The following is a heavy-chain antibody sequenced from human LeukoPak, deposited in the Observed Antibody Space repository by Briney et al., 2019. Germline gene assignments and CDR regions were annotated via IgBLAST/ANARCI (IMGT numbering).Heavy chain of an antibody. V-gene: IGHV3-11*01. J-gene: IGHJ5*02. CDR2: INIGGTNT. CDR3: ATDGAGFDT. CDR1: GFTFNDYY. Sequence: GGSLRLSCAASGFTFNDYYRSWIRQAPGKGLEWLSYINIGGTNTHYADSVKGRFTISRDNAKKSLYLEMNNLRAEDTAVYYCATDGAGFDTWGQGVLVTVSS.